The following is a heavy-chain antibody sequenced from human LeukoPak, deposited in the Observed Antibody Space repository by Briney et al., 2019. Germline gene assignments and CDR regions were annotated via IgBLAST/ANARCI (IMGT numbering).Heavy chain of an antibody. CDR3: ARDPITMVRGVITMAEGFDY. V-gene: IGHV3-30*03. CDR2: ISYDGSNK. CDR1: GFTFSSYS. Sequence: SGGSLRLSCAASGFTFSSYSMNWVRQAPGKGLEWVAVISYDGSNKYYADSVKGRFTISRDNAKNSLYLQMNSLRAEDTAVYYCARDPITMVRGVITMAEGFDYWGQGTLVTVSS. J-gene: IGHJ4*02. D-gene: IGHD3-10*01.